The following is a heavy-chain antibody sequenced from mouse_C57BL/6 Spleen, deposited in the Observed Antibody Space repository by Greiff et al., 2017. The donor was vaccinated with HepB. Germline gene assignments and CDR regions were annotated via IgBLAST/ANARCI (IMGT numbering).Heavy chain of an antibody. D-gene: IGHD3-2*02. CDR3: ARRAAQATWFAY. CDR1: GYTFTSYW. J-gene: IGHJ3*01. CDR2: IDPSDSYT. Sequence: QVQLQQSGAELVMPGASVKLSCKASGYTFTSYWMHWVKLRPGQGLEWIGEIDPSDSYTNYNQKFKGKSTLTVDKSSSTAYMQLSSLTSEDSAVYYCARRAAQATWFAYWGQGTLVTVSA. V-gene: IGHV1-69*01.